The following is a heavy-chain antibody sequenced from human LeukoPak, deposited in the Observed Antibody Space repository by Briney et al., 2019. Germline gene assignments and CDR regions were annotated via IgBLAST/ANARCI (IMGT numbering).Heavy chain of an antibody. CDR1: GGSFSGYY. CDR3: ARVKWVSGYWYFDL. J-gene: IGHJ2*01. D-gene: IGHD3-22*01. CDR2: INHSGST. Sequence: SETLSLTCAVSGGSFSGYYWSWIRQPPGKGLEWIGEINHSGSTNYNPSLKSRVTISVDTSKNQFSLKLSSVTAADTAVFYCARVKWVSGYWYFDLWGRGTLVTVSS. V-gene: IGHV4-34*01.